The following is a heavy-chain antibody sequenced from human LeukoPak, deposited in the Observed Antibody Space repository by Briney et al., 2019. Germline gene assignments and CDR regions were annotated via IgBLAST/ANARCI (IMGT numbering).Heavy chain of an antibody. J-gene: IGHJ5*02. CDR1: GGPISSSY. D-gene: IGHD6-19*01. V-gene: IGHV4-4*07. CDR2: IFTSGTT. CDR3: ARDFGFGSA. Sequence: PSETLSLTCTVSGGPISSSYWSWIRRPAGKGLEWIGRIFTSGTTEYNPSLKSRVTMSVDTSKNQFSLKLTSVTAADTAVYYCARDFGFGSAWGQGALVTVSS.